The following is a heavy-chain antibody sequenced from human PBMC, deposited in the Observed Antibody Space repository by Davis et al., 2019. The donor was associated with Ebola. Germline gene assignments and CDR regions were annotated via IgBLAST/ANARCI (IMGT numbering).Heavy chain of an antibody. D-gene: IGHD5-18*01. J-gene: IGHJ4*02. CDR1: GFTFSSYA. CDR2: ISGTAGST. Sequence: GGSLRLSCAGSGFTFSSYAMSWVRQAPGKGLEWVSVISGTAGSTYYADSLKGRFITSRDNARHSPLLQMNNLKVEDTGVYYCVPGTWIRGQGMRVTVSA. V-gene: IGHV3-23*01. CDR3: VPGTWI.